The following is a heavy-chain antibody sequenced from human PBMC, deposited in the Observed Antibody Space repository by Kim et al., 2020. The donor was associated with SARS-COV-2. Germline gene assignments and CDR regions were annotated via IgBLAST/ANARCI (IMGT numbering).Heavy chain of an antibody. CDR3: AILTSSIAALDAFDI. Sequence: GGSLRLSCAASGFTFSSYGMHWVRQAPGKGLEWVAVIWYDGSNKYYADSVKGRFTISRDNSKNTLYLQMNSLRAEDTAVYYCAILTSSIAALDAFDIWGQGTMVTVSS. D-gene: IGHD6-6*01. V-gene: IGHV3-33*01. CDR1: GFTFSSYG. CDR2: IWYDGSNK. J-gene: IGHJ3*02.